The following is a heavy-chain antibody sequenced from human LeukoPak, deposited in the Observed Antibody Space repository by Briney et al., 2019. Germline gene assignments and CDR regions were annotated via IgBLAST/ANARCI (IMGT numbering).Heavy chain of an antibody. CDR1: GYTFNNYW. CDR2: IREDGSEK. J-gene: IGHJ4*02. D-gene: IGHD3-10*01. CDR3: ARDLAGHYYGSGSSFDY. Sequence: GGSLRLSCAASGYTFNNYWMSWVRQAPGKGLEWVANIREDGSEKYYVDSVKGQFTISRDNAKNSLFLQMNYLRAEDTAIYYCARDLAGHYYGSGSSFDYWGQGTLVTVSS. V-gene: IGHV3-7*01.